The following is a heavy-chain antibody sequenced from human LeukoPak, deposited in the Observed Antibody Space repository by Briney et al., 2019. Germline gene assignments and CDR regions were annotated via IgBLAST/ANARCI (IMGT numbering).Heavy chain of an antibody. CDR2: ISHYSGEK. D-gene: IGHD2-2*01. Sequence: GGSVRLSCTASGFTFSSYGMSWVRQAPGQGLEWVASISHYSGEKNYAQTVQGRVTITTDTSTSTAYMELRSLRSDDTAVYYCARDRQGGRHCSSTSCYLYWFDPWGQGTLVTVSS. CDR3: ARDRQGGRHCSSTSCYLYWFDP. CDR1: GFTFSSYG. V-gene: IGHV1-18*01. J-gene: IGHJ5*02.